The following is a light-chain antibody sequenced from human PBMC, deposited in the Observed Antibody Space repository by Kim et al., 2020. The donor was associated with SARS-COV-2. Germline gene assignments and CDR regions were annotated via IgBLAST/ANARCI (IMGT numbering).Light chain of an antibody. Sequence: NTVTTSCSRSSGSIASNYLQWYHRRPGSAPTTVIYADKQRPSVVPGRFSSSIDSSSNSASLTISGMRPEDEADYYCQSYDSTNHWVFGGGTQLTVL. V-gene: IGLV6-57*03. J-gene: IGLJ3*02. CDR3: QSYDSTNHWV. CDR1: SGSIASNY. CDR2: ADK.